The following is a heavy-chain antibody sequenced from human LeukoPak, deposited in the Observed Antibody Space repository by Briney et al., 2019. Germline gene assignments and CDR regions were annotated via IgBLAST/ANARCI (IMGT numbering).Heavy chain of an antibody. V-gene: IGHV3-15*01. CDR3: TTDLGLTMIRGVLVS. CDR1: GFSFTNAW. D-gene: IGHD3-10*01. Sequence: GSLRLSCADSGFSFTNAWMGWVRPAPGEGLEWVGRIKNKGDGETTDYAAPVKGRFTLSRDDSKATLYLQMNSLQTEDTAVYYCTTDLGLTMIRGVLVSWGRGTLVTVSS. J-gene: IGHJ4*02. CDR2: IKNKGDGETT.